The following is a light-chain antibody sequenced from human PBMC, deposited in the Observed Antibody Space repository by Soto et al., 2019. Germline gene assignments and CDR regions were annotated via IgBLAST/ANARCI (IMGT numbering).Light chain of an antibody. Sequence: IVLTQSPATLSLSPGERATLSCRASQSVSSYLAGYQQKPGQAPRLLIYDASNRATGIPARFSGSGSGTDFTLTISSLQPEDFAIYYCQQYDTYPLTFGGGTKVDNK. V-gene: IGKV3-11*01. J-gene: IGKJ4*01. CDR1: QSVSSY. CDR3: QQYDTYPLT. CDR2: DAS.